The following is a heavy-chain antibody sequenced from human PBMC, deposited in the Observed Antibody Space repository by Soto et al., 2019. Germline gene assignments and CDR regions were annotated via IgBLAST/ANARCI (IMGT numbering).Heavy chain of an antibody. Sequence: SGPTLVNPTETLTLTCTVSGFSRSNARMGVSWIRQPPGKALEWLAHIFSNAEKSYSTSLKSRLTISKDTSKSQVVLTMTTMDPVDTATYYCARTRTTYYYDSSGYLPYYFDYWGQGTLVTVSS. CDR2: IFSNAEK. CDR3: ARTRTTYYYDSSGYLPYYFDY. D-gene: IGHD3-22*01. J-gene: IGHJ4*02. CDR1: GFSRSNARMG. V-gene: IGHV2-26*01.